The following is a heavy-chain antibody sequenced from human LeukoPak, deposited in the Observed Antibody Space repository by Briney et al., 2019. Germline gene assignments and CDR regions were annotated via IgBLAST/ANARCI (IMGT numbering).Heavy chain of an antibody. D-gene: IGHD6-19*01. V-gene: IGHV3-74*01. J-gene: IGHJ5*02. CDR3: ARTFGSGRYPGDWFDP. CDR1: GFPFSNYW. Sequence: GGSLRLSCTASGFPFSNYWMHWVRQGPGKGLEWVSRIYSDGSSTTYADSVKGRFTISRDNAKNTLYLQMSSLRVEDTAVYYCARTFGSGRYPGDWFDPWGQGTLVSVSS. CDR2: IYSDGSST.